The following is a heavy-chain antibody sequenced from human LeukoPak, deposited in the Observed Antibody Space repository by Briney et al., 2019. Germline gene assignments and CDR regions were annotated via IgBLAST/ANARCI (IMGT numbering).Heavy chain of an antibody. CDR2: IYCSGST. V-gene: IGHV4-39*07. D-gene: IGHD5-12*01. CDR1: DGSVSFSSYF. CDR3: ARIVAGPYYFDY. J-gene: IGHJ4*02. Sequence: SETLSLTCTVSDGSVSFSSYFWGWIRQPPGKGLEWIGSIYCSGSTYYNPSLKSRVTISVDTSKNQFSLKLSSVTAADTAVYYCARIVAGPYYFDYWGQGTLVTVSS.